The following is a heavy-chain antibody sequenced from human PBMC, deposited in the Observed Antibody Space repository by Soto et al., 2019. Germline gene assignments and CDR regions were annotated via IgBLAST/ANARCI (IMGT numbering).Heavy chain of an antibody. CDR3: ARESEDLTSNFDY. CDR1: GFTFGDFA. CDR2: ISSTTNYI. Sequence: GGSLRLSCVASGFTFGDFAMHWVRQAPGKGLEWVSSISSTTNYIYYADSMKGRFTVSRDNAKNSVYLEMNSLSAEDTAVYYCARESEDLTSNFDYWGQGTLVTVSS. J-gene: IGHJ4*02. V-gene: IGHV3-21*01.